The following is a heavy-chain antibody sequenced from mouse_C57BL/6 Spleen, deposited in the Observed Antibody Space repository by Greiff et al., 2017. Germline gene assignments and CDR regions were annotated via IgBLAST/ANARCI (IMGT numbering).Heavy chain of an antibody. J-gene: IGHJ4*01. V-gene: IGHV5-9*01. CDR2: ISGGGGNT. D-gene: IGHD2-3*01. Sequence: EVMLVESGGGLVKPGGSLKLSCAASGFTFSSYTMSWVRQTPEKRLEWVATISGGGGNTYYPDSVKGRFTISRDNAKNTLYLQMSSLRSEDTALYYCARWLLLYYAMDYWGQGTSVTVSS. CDR3: ARWLLLYYAMDY. CDR1: GFTFSSYT.